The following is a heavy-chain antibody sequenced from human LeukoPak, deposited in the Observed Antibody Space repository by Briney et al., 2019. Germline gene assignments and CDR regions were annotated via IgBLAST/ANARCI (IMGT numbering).Heavy chain of an antibody. J-gene: IGHJ5*02. Sequence: ASVKVSCKVSGYTLTELSMHWVRQAPGKGLEWMGGFDPEDGETIYAQKFQGRVTMTEDTSTTTAYMELRSLRSDDTAVYYCAREGSLYDSGNYYLSWFDPWGQGTLVTVSS. D-gene: IGHD3-22*01. CDR1: GYTLTELS. V-gene: IGHV1-24*01. CDR2: FDPEDGET. CDR3: AREGSLYDSGNYYLSWFDP.